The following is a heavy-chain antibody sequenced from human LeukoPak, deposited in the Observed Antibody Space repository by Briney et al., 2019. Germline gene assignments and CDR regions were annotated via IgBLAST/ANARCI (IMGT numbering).Heavy chain of an antibody. V-gene: IGHV3-66*02. J-gene: IGHJ4*02. CDR1: GFTFSSYA. CDR3: ARELH. CDR2: IYSGGST. Sequence: GGSLRLSCAASGFTFSSYAMSWVRQAPGKGLEWVSIIYSGGSTYYADSVKGRFTISRDNSKNTLYLQMNSLRVEDTAVYYCARELHWGQGTLVTVSS. D-gene: IGHD1-26*01.